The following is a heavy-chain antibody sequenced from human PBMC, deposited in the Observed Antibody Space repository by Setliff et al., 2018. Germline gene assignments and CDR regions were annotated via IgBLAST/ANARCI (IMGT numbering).Heavy chain of an antibody. Sequence: RASVKVSCKVSGYTLTELSRHWARQAPGKGLEWMGWINTKTGDPTYAQGFTGRFVFSLDTSVSTAYLQISSLKAEDTAVYYCARDNRGYAWDYYYYMDVWGKGTTVTVSS. CDR3: ARDNRGYAWDYYYYMDV. CDR2: INTKTGDP. CDR1: GYTLTELS. J-gene: IGHJ6*03. V-gene: IGHV7-4-1*02. D-gene: IGHD2-15*01.